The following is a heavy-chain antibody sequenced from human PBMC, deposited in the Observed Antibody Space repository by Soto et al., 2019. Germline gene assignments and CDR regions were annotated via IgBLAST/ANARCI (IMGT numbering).Heavy chain of an antibody. V-gene: IGHV4-34*01. D-gene: IGHD6-19*01. CDR3: ARGSKIAVAGTRVTIFDY. J-gene: IGHJ4*02. Sequence: SETLSLTCAVYGGSFSGYYWSWIRQPPGKGLEWIGEINHSGSTNYNPSLKSRVTISVDTSKNQFSLKLSSVTAADTAVYYCARGSKIAVAGTRVTIFDYWGQGTLVTVSS. CDR2: INHSGST. CDR1: GGSFSGYY.